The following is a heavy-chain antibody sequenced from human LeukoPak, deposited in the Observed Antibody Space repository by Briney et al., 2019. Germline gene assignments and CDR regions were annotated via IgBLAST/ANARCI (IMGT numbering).Heavy chain of an antibody. CDR1: GGSISSSNW. V-gene: IGHV4-4*02. CDR3: ARDCSGGSCYGAFDI. D-gene: IGHD2-15*01. J-gene: IGHJ3*02. CDR2: IYDSGST. Sequence: SETLSLTCAVSGGSISSSNWWSWVRQPPGKGLAWIGYIYDSGSTYYNPSLKSRITISVDTSENRFSLKLSSVTATDTAVYYCARDCSGGSCYGAFDIWGQGTMVTVSS.